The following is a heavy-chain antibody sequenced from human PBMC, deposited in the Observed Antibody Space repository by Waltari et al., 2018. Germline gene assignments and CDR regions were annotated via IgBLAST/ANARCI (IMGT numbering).Heavy chain of an antibody. CDR1: GFTFSSYG. D-gene: IGHD3-22*01. J-gene: IGHJ2*01. Sequence: QVQLVESGGGVVQPGRSLRLSCAASGFTFSSYGTHWVRQAPGKGRGWVAVIWYDGSNKYYADSVKGRFTISRDNSKNTLYLQMNSLRAEDTAVYYCARDSASSGYLPTPANWYFDLWGRGTLVTVSS. CDR2: IWYDGSNK. V-gene: IGHV3-33*01. CDR3: ARDSASSGYLPTPANWYFDL.